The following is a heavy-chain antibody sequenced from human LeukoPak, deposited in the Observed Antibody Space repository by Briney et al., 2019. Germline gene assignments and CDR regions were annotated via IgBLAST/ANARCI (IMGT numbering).Heavy chain of an antibody. CDR3: ARGYDTTGYFSY. CDR1: GGTFSSYA. D-gene: IGHD3-22*01. CDR2: IIPIFGTA. V-gene: IGHV1-69*13. J-gene: IGHJ4*02. Sequence: ASVKVSCKASGGTFSSYAISWVRQAPGQGLEWMGGIIPIFGTANYAQKFQGRVTITADESTSTAYMELSSLRSEDTAVYYCARGYDTTGYFSYWGQGTLVTVSS.